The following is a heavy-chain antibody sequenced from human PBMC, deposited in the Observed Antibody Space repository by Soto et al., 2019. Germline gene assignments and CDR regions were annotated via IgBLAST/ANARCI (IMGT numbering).Heavy chain of an antibody. CDR1: GFTFSSYG. CDR3: AKDRPSGSRPYYYGMDV. V-gene: IGHV3-30*18. D-gene: IGHD1-26*01. CDR2: ISYDGSNK. Sequence: QVQLVESGGGVVQPGRSLRLSCAASGFTFSSYGMRWVRQAPGKGLEWVAVISYDGSNKYYADSVKGRFTISRDNTKNTLYLQMNSLRAEDTAVYYCAKDRPSGSRPYYYGMDVWGQGTTVTVSS. J-gene: IGHJ6*02.